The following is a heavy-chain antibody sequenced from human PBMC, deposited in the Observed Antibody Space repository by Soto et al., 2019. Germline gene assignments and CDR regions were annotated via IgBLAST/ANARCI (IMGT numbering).Heavy chain of an antibody. Sequence: SVKVSCKASGFTFTNSAVQWVRRTRGQRLEWIGWIVVDSGNTNYAQKFQERVTITRDMSTTTAYMELSSLRSEDTAVYYCATDKGDSYGYGNYWGQGTLVTVSS. V-gene: IGHV1-58*01. CDR2: IVVDSGNT. CDR1: GFTFTNSA. D-gene: IGHD5-18*01. CDR3: ATDKGDSYGYGNY. J-gene: IGHJ4*02.